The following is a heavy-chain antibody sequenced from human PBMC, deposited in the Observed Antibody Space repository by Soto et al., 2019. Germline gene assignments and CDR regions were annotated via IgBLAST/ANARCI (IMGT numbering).Heavy chain of an antibody. CDR3: ARVIPLTTVSPFDY. CDR2: IYYSGST. J-gene: IGHJ4*02. V-gene: IGHV4-30-4*01. CDR1: GGSISSGDYY. D-gene: IGHD4-4*01. Sequence: SETLSLTCTVSGGSISSGDYYWSWIRQPPGKGLEWIGYIYYSGSTYYNPSLKSRVTISVDTSKNQFSLKLSSVTAADTAVYYCARVIPLTTVSPFDYWGQGTLVTVSS.